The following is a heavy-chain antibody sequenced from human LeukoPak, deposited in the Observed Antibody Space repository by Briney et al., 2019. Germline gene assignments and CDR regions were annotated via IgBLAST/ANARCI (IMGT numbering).Heavy chain of an antibody. V-gene: IGHV1-69*13. CDR3: ARKLRLGGNWFDP. J-gene: IGHJ5*02. CDR2: IILISGTT. CDR1: GGTFTSYA. Sequence: ASVKVSCKTSGGTFTSYAITWVRQAPGQGLEWMGKIILISGTTNYVQKFQGRVTFTADESTSTAYMELSSLRSEDTALYYCARKLRLGGNWFDPWGQGTLVTVSS. D-gene: IGHD1-26*01.